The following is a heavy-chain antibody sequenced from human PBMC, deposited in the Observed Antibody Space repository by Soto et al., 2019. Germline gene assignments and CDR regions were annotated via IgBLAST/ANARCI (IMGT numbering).Heavy chain of an antibody. CDR2: ISYDESNK. Sequence: AGGSLRLSCAASGFTFSSYGMHWVRQAPGKGLEWVAVISYDESNKYYADSVKGRFTISRDNSENTLYLQMNSLRAEDTAVYYCAKEPLYGYYYYGMDVWGQGTTVTVSS. CDR1: GFTFSSYG. CDR3: AKEPLYGYYYYGMDV. J-gene: IGHJ6*02. D-gene: IGHD4-17*01. V-gene: IGHV3-30*18.